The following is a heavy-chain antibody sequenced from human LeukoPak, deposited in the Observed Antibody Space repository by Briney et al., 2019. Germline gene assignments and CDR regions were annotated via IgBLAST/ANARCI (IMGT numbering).Heavy chain of an antibody. CDR1: GFTFDDYA. CDR3: AKDGHSSSWYGPFDY. Sequence: GRSLRLSCAASGFTFDDYAMHWARQAPGKGLEWVSGISWNSGSIGYADSVKGRFTISRDNAKNSLYLQMNSLRAEDTALYYCAKDGHSSSWYGPFDYWGQGTLVTVSS. CDR2: ISWNSGSI. J-gene: IGHJ4*02. D-gene: IGHD6-13*01. V-gene: IGHV3-9*01.